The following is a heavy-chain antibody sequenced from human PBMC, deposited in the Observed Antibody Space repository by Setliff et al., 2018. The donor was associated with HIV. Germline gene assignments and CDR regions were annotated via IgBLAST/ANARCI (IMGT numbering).Heavy chain of an antibody. D-gene: IGHD6-13*01. CDR3: ARVYVANIAAAGPYFDY. V-gene: IGHV3-20*04. CDR1: GFTFSDYG. CDR2: IKGDSNTM. J-gene: IGHJ4*02. Sequence: PGGSLRLSCVTSGFTFSDYGMHWVRQAPGRGLEWVSNIKGDSNTMAYADSVKGRFTISRDNAKNSLFLQMNSLRVEDTAFYYCARVYVANIAAAGPYFDYWGQGTLVTVSS.